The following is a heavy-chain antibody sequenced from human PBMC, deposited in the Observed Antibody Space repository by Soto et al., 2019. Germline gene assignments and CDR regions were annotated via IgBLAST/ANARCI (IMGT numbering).Heavy chain of an antibody. CDR3: ARAGASYETSDYPWSTFDI. Sequence: QVYLVQSGAEVKKPWASVKVSCKASGYTLTSYGISWVRQAPGQGLQWMGWISAYNGNTNYADKFQGRVTMTTDTSTSTAHMEVRSLRSDDSAVYYCARAGASYETSDYPWSTFDIWGQGTMVTVSS. CDR2: ISAYNGNT. CDR1: GYTLTSYG. D-gene: IGHD3-22*01. V-gene: IGHV1-18*01. J-gene: IGHJ3*02.